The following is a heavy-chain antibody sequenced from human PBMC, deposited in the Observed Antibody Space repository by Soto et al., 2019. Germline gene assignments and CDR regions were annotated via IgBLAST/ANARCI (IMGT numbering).Heavy chain of an antibody. D-gene: IGHD6-13*01. J-gene: IGHJ6*02. V-gene: IGHV3-30*18. CDR2: IAYDGSNK. CDR3: AKDRGLAAAGLPYYYCGMDV. CDR1: GFTFNSYG. Sequence: QVQLVESGGGVVQPGRSLRLSCAASGFTFNSYGMHWVRQAPGKGLEWVAGIAYDGSNKYYADSVKGRFTISRDNSKNTLYLQMNSLSAEDTAVYYCAKDRGLAAAGLPYYYCGMDVWGQGTTVTVSS.